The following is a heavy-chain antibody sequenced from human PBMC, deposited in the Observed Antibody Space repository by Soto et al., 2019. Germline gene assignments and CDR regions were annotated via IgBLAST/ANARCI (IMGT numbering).Heavy chain of an antibody. J-gene: IGHJ6*02. CDR3: ARGYTAPGGYYGMDV. Sequence: XATLSLAFTVSGGSISSYYWSWIRQPPGKGLEWIGYIYYSGSTNYNPSLKSRVTISVDTSKNQFSLKLSSVTAADTAVYYCARGYTAPGGYYGMDVWGQGTTVTVSS. CDR2: IYYSGST. V-gene: IGHV4-59*01. CDR1: GGSISSYY. D-gene: IGHD5-18*01.